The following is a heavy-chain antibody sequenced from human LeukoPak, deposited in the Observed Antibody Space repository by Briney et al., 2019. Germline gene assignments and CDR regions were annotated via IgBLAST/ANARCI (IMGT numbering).Heavy chain of an antibody. V-gene: IGHV4-39*01. CDR1: GGSISSSSYY. D-gene: IGHD3-9*01. CDR3: KQKTAYEILTGYVLNAFDI. CDR2: VYYSGSN. J-gene: IGHJ3*02. Sequence: SETLSLTCTVSGGSISSSSYYWGWHRPPPGKGLEWIGSVYYSGSNYYNPSLSSRFTISVDTSKNQFSLKLSSVTAADKAVFFFKQKTAYEILTGYVLNAFDIWGQGTMVTVSS.